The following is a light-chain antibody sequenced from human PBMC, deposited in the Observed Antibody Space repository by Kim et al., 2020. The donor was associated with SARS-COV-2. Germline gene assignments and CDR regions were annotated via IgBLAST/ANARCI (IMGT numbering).Light chain of an antibody. Sequence: EIVMTQSPATLSVSPGERATLSCRASQSVSSNLAWYQQKPGQAPRLLIYGASTRATGIPARFSGSGSGTEFTLTISSLQSEDFAVYYCQQYNNWPPGRKSGRGTKVDIK. J-gene: IGKJ1*01. CDR3: QQYNNWPPGRK. CDR2: GAS. V-gene: IGKV3-15*01. CDR1: QSVSSN.